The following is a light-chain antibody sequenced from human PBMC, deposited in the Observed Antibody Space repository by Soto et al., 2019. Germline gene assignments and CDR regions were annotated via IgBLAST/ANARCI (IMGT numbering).Light chain of an antibody. CDR2: GAS. CDR1: QSVSSN. CDR3: QQYYSWPPT. V-gene: IGKV3-15*01. Sequence: EIVMTQSPATLSVSPGERATLSCRASQSVSSNLAWYQQKPGQAPRLLTHGASTRATGIPARFSGSGSGTEFTLTFSGLQSEDFAVYYCQQYYSWPPTFGQGTKVEIK. J-gene: IGKJ1*01.